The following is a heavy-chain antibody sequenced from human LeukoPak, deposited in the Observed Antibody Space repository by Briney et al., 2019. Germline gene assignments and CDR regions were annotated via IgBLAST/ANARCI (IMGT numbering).Heavy chain of an antibody. CDR1: GFTFSNAW. CDR2: IKSKTDGGTT. D-gene: IGHD2-15*01. CDR3: TTDFLGGSCYGTFGCDAFDI. Sequence: GGSLRLSCAPPGFTFSNAWMSWVRQAPGKGLGWVGRIKSKTDGGTTDYAAPVKGRSTISRDESKNTLYLQMNSLKTENTAVYYCTTDFLGGSCYGTFGCDAFDIWGQGTMVTVSS. V-gene: IGHV3-15*01. J-gene: IGHJ3*02.